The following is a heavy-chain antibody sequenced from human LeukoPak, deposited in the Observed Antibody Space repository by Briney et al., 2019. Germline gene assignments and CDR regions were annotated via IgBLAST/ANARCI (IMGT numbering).Heavy chain of an antibody. J-gene: IGHJ5*02. Sequence: SETLSLTCTVSGGSISSGGYYWSWIRQPPGKGLEWIGYIYHSGSTYYNPSLKSRVTISVDRSKNQFSLKLSSVTAADTAVYYCARGSPKPRYCSSTSCYRANWFDPWGQGTLVAVSS. CDR1: GGSISSGGYY. CDR2: IYHSGST. V-gene: IGHV4-30-2*01. D-gene: IGHD2-2*01. CDR3: ARGSPKPRYCSSTSCYRANWFDP.